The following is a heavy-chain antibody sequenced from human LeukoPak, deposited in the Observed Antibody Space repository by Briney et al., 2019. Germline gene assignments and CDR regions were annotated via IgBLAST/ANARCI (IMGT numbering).Heavy chain of an antibody. V-gene: IGHV3-7*03. D-gene: IGHD5-12*01. CDR1: GFTFSTSW. CDR3: ARGRYSGTTYYFDY. CDR2: IKKDGSET. J-gene: IGHJ4*02. Sequence: PGGSLRLSCVVSGFTFSTSWMSWVRQVPGKGLEWVANIKKDGSETYYVDSVKGRFTISRDNAKNSLYLQMNSLRAEDTAMYYCARGRYSGTTYYFDYWGQGTLVTVSS.